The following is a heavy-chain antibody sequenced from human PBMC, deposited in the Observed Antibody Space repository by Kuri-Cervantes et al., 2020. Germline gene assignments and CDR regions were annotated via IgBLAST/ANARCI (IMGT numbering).Heavy chain of an antibody. CDR2: IKQDGSEK. V-gene: IGHV3-7*01. D-gene: IGHD3-10*01. Sequence: GESLKISCAASGFTFSSYWMSWVRQAPGKGLEWVANIKQDGSEKYYVDSVKGRFTISRDNAKNSLYLQMNSLRAEDTAVYYCARLQKTMVRGERGRSSVYYYYYGMDVWGQGTLVTVSS. J-gene: IGHJ6*02. CDR1: GFTFSSYW. CDR3: ARLQKTMVRGERGRSSVYYYYYGMDV.